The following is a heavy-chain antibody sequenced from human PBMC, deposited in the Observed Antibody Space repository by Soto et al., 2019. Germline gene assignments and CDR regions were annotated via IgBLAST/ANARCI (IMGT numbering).Heavy chain of an antibody. V-gene: IGHV1-69*06. D-gene: IGHD2-2*02. J-gene: IGHJ6*02. CDR3: ARSLGEYCSSTSCYKGRYYYYGMDV. Sequence: SVKVSCKASGGTFSSYAISWVRQAPGQGLEWMGGIIPIFGTANYAQKFQGRVTITADKSTSTAYMELSSLRSEDTAVYYCARSLGEYCSSTSCYKGRYYYYGMDVWGQRTTVTVSS. CDR2: IIPIFGTA. CDR1: GGTFSSYA.